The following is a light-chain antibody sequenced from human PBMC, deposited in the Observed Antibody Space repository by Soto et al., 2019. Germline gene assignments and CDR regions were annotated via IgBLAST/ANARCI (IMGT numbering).Light chain of an antibody. Sequence: QSVLTQPPSVSGTPGQRVTISCTGSSSNIGAAYGVHWYQQLPGTAPKLLIYVNSNRPSGVPDRFSGSKSGTSASLAITGLQAEDEADYYCQSYDSSLSGSVFGGGTKLTVL. CDR3: QSYDSSLSGSV. CDR2: VNS. V-gene: IGLV1-40*01. J-gene: IGLJ3*02. CDR1: SSNIGAAYG.